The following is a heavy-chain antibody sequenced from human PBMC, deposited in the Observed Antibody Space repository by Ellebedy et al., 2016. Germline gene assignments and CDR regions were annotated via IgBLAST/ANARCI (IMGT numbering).Heavy chain of an antibody. Sequence: GESLKISXAASGFSFGTYAMSWVRQAPGAGLQWVSTISASGVNTYYTDSVKGRSTISRDNSKNTLYLQMSSLRAEDTAVYYCARPNLPDYGSGISYPSDYWGQGTLVTVSS. CDR2: ISASGVNT. D-gene: IGHD3-10*01. V-gene: IGHV3-23*01. CDR1: GFSFGTYA. J-gene: IGHJ4*02. CDR3: ARPNLPDYGSGISYPSDY.